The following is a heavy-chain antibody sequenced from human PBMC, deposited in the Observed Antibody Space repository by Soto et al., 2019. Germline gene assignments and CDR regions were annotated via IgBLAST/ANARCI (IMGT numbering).Heavy chain of an antibody. D-gene: IGHD1-1*01. CDR3: ARRLRAGTTGWFDP. V-gene: IGHV4-39*01. CDR1: GGSISSSTYY. Sequence: SETLSLTCTVSGGSISSSTYYCGWIRQPPGKGLEWIGSIYYSGSTYYNPSLKSRVTISVDTSKNQFSLKLSSVTAADTAVYYCARRLRAGTTGWFDPWGQGTLVTVSS. CDR2: IYYSGST. J-gene: IGHJ5*02.